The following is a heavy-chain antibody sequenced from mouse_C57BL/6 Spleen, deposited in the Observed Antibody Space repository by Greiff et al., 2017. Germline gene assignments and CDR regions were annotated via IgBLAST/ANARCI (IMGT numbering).Heavy chain of an antibody. CDR2: IYPGNSDT. J-gene: IGHJ3*01. Sequence: EVKLQESGTVLARPGASVKMSCKTSGYTFTSYWMHWVTQRPGQGLEWIGAIYPGNSDTSYNQKIKGKAKLTAVTSAITSYMELISLTNEDSAFYYLTRADDSDEGFAYWGPGTLVTVSA. D-gene: IGHD2-4*01. V-gene: IGHV1-5*01. CDR3: TRADDSDEGFAY. CDR1: GYTFTSYW.